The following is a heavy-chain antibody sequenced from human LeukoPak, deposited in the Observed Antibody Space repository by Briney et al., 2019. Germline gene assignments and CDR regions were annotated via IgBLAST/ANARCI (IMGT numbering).Heavy chain of an antibody. CDR1: GFTFSSYG. J-gene: IGHJ4*02. CDR3: ANWGYFDY. V-gene: IGHV3-30*18. Sequence: GRSLRLSCAASGFTFSSYGMHWVRQAPGKGLEWVAVISYDGSNEYYADSVKGRFTISRDNSKNTLYLQMDSLRAEDTAVYYCANWGYFDYWGQGTLVTVSS. D-gene: IGHD3-16*01. CDR2: ISYDGSNE.